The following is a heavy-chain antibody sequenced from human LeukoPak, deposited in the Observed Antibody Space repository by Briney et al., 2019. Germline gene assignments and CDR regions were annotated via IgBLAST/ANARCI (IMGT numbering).Heavy chain of an antibody. Sequence: GGSLRLSCAASGFTYSSYAMHWVRQAPGKGLEWVAVISYDGSNKYYADSVKGRFTISRDNSKNTLYLQMNSLRAEDTAAYYCARDLKNYYYDSSGCLGYWGQGTLVTVSS. CDR1: GFTYSSYA. D-gene: IGHD3-22*01. CDR3: ARDLKNYYYDSSGCLGY. V-gene: IGHV3-30-3*01. CDR2: ISYDGSNK. J-gene: IGHJ4*02.